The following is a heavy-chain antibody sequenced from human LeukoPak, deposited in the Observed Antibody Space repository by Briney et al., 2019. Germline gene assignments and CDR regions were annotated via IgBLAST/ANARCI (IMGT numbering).Heavy chain of an antibody. V-gene: IGHV3-74*01. CDR2: INTDGSFT. J-gene: IGHJ4*02. D-gene: IGHD1-26*01. Sequence: GGSLRLSCAASGFTFSAYWMHWVRQAPGKGLVWVSRINTDGSFTRYADSVQGRFTISRDTVKNTLFLQMNSLRAEDTAVYYCAREAKVGGALQYWGQGILVTVSS. CDR3: AREAKVGGALQY. CDR1: GFTFSAYW.